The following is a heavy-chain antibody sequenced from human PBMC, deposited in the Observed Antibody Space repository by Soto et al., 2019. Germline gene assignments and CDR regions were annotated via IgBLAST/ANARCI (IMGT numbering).Heavy chain of an antibody. CDR1: GYTFTGYY. V-gene: IGHV1-2*04. Sequence: GASVKVSCKASGYTFTGYYMHWVRQAPGQGLEWMGWINPNSGGTNYAQKFQGWVTMTRDTSISTAYMELSRLRSDDTAVYYCARGTPHYGDYPGGMDVWGQGTTVTVS. CDR3: ARGTPHYGDYPGGMDV. D-gene: IGHD4-17*01. J-gene: IGHJ6*02. CDR2: INPNSGGT.